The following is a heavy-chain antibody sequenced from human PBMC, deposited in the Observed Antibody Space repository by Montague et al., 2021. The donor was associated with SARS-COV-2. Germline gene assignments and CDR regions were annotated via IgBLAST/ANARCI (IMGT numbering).Heavy chain of an antibody. CDR1: GGSFSGYY. Sequence: SETLSLTCAVHGGSFSGYYWSWIRQPPGKGLAWIGEINHSGSTNYNPSLKSRVSISVDTSKNQFSLKLSSVPAADTAVYYCARGAPTITMIVVVFAGAGWYFDLGGRGTLVTVSS. CDR3: ARGAPTITMIVVVFAGAGWYFDL. D-gene: IGHD3-22*01. J-gene: IGHJ2*01. CDR2: INHSGST. V-gene: IGHV4-34*01.